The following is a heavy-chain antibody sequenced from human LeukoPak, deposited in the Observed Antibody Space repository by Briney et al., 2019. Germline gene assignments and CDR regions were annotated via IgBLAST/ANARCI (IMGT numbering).Heavy chain of an antibody. CDR1: GLIASSDY. CDR3: ARAEYDSSLGFGV. D-gene: IGHD3-22*01. V-gene: IGHV3-53*01. Sequence: GGSLRLSWAAAGLIASSDYMTWVRQAPGKGLEWVSLINSGGRTYYADSVKGRFTISRDNSKNTLYLQMNSLRVDDTAVYFCARAEYDSSLGFGVWGQGTLVTASS. CDR2: INSGGRT. J-gene: IGHJ4*02.